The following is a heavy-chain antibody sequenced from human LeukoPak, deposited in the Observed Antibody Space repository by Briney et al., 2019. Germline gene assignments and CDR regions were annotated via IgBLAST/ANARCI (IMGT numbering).Heavy chain of an antibody. V-gene: IGHV3-74*01. CDR1: GFTFSNYW. CDR2: INPDGSNT. D-gene: IGHD2-8*02. CDR3: ATYRQVLLPFES. Sequence: GSLRLSFAASGFTFSNYWMHWVRPDPGKGLVWVSYINPDGSNTNYADSVKGRFTISRDNAKNALYLQMNSLRAEDTAIYYCATYRQVLLPFESWGQGTLVTVSS. J-gene: IGHJ4*02.